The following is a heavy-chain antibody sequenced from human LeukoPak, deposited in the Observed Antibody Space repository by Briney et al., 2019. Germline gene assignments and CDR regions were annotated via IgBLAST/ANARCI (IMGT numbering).Heavy chain of an antibody. CDR2: IYTSGST. J-gene: IGHJ5*02. V-gene: IGHV4-61*02. Sequence: SETLSLTCTASGGSISSGSYYWSWIRQPAGKGLEWIGRIYTSGSTNYNPSLKSRVTISVDTSKNQFSLKLSSVTAADTAVYYCAREGKTYYYDSSGYTPPLFDPWAREPWSPSPQ. D-gene: IGHD3-22*01. CDR3: AREGKTYYYDSSGYTPPLFDP. CDR1: GGSISSGSYY.